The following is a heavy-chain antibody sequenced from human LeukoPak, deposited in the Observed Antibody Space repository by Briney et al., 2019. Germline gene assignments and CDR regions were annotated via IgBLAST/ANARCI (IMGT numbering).Heavy chain of an antibody. Sequence: ASVKVSCKASGYTFTSYGIGWVRQAPGQGLEWMGWISAYNGNTNYAQKLQGRVTMTTDTSTSTAYMELRSLRSDDTAVYYCARSPTVTSEYYFDYWGQGTLVTVSS. J-gene: IGHJ4*02. CDR3: ARSPTVTSEYYFDY. CDR1: GYTFTSYG. D-gene: IGHD4-17*01. CDR2: ISAYNGNT. V-gene: IGHV1-18*01.